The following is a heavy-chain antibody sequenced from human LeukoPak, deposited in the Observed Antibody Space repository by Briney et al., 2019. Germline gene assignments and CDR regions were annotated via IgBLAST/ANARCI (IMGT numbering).Heavy chain of an antibody. J-gene: IGHJ4*02. CDR3: ARDSRNSANGRSIDY. CDR2: INHSGST. V-gene: IGHV4-34*01. CDR1: GGSFSGYY. Sequence: SSETLSLTCAVYGGSFSGYYWSWIRQPPGKGLEWIGEINHSGSTNYNPSLKSRVTISVDTSKNQFSLKLSSVTAADTAVYYCARDSRNSANGRSIDYWGQGTLVTVSS. D-gene: IGHD1-26*01.